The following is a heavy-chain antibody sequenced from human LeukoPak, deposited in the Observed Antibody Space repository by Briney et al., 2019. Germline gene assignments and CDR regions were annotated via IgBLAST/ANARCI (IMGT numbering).Heavy chain of an antibody. CDR1: GYSFTTYW. V-gene: IGHV5-51*01. CDR2: IYPGDSDT. J-gene: IGHJ4*02. Sequence: GESLKISWEASGYSFTTYWIGWVRQMPGRGLEWMGIIYPGDSDTRYSPSFQGQVTISADKSRSTAYLQWSSLKASDTAMYYCARQHGSGSYYSRAIDYWGQGTLVTVSS. CDR3: ARQHGSGSYYSRAIDY. D-gene: IGHD3-10*01.